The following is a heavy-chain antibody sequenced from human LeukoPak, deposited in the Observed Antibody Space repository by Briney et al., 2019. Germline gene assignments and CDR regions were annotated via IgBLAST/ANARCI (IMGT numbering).Heavy chain of an antibody. CDR3: ARDAQWLVPEGYYFYMDV. Sequence: PGGSLRLSCAGSGFTFSRYSMNWFRQAPGKGLERVSSISSRSSYIFYADSVKGRFTISRDNANNSLYLQMSSLRAEDTAVYYCARDAQWLVPEGYYFYMDVWGKGTTVTVSS. V-gene: IGHV3-21*01. CDR1: GFTFSRYS. D-gene: IGHD6-19*01. J-gene: IGHJ6*03. CDR2: ISSRSSYI.